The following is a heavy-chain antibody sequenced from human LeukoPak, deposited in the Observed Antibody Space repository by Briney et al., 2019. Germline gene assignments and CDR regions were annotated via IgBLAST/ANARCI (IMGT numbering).Heavy chain of an antibody. V-gene: IGHV3-20*04. CDR1: GFTFDDYG. CDR2: TNWDGGST. CDR3: AKVGTVYFPLDF. D-gene: IGHD2/OR15-2a*01. Sequence: GGSLRLSCAASGFTFDDYGMSWVRQAPGKGLEWVSGTNWDGGSTGYEDPVKGRFTISRDNAKNSLYLQMNSLRAGDTAVYYCAKVGTVYFPLDFWGQGTLVTVSS. J-gene: IGHJ4*02.